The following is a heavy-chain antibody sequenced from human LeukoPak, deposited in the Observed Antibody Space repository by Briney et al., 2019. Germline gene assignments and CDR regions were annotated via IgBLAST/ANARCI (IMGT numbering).Heavy chain of an antibody. Sequence: GGSLRLSCAASGFTVRSNYMNWVRQAPGKGLEWVSVIYSGGSTYYADSVKGRFTISRDNSKNTLYLQMNSLRAEDTAVYYCASETRRGYSYGSPTDGFDIWGQGTMVTVSS. D-gene: IGHD5-18*01. CDR2: IYSGGST. CDR3: ASETRRGYSYGSPTDGFDI. V-gene: IGHV3-66*01. J-gene: IGHJ3*02. CDR1: GFTVRSNY.